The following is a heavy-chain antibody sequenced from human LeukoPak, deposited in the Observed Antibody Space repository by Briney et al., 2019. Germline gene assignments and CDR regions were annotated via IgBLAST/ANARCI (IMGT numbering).Heavy chain of an antibody. Sequence: PGGSLRLSCAASGFTFSNAWMSWVRQAPGKGLEWVGRIKSKTDGGTTDYAAPVKGRFTISRDDSKNTLYLQMNSLKTEDTAVYYCTSRVRRVILGYYGMDVWGQGTTVTVSS. D-gene: IGHD3-10*01. CDR2: IKSKTDGGTT. J-gene: IGHJ6*02. CDR1: GFTFSNAW. CDR3: TSRVRRVILGYYGMDV. V-gene: IGHV3-15*01.